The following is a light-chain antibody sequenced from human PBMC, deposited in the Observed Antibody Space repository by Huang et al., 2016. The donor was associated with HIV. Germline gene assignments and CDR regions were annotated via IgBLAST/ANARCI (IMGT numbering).Light chain of an antibody. J-gene: IGKJ2*01. Sequence: DIQMTQSPSAMSAFVGDRVTITCRASQDSNNYLAWFQQKPGKVPKRLIFGASNLQSGGPSKFSGRGSGTEFTLTINSLQAIDSATYYCLQYEAYPRTFGQGTTVEI. CDR2: GAS. CDR1: QDSNNY. CDR3: LQYEAYPRT. V-gene: IGKV1-17*03.